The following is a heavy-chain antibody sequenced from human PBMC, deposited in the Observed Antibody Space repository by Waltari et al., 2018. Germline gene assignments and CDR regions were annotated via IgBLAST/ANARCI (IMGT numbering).Heavy chain of an antibody. V-gene: IGHV3-30*02. J-gene: IGHJ4*02. CDR1: GFTFSSYG. CDR3: AKDRVAARPLYYFDY. D-gene: IGHD6-6*01. Sequence: QVQLVESGGGVVQPGGSLRLSCAASGFTFSSYGMHWVRQAPGKGLEWVAFIRDDGSNNDYADSVKGRFTIARDKSKNTVYRQVNSRRAEDTAVYYCAKDRVAARPLYYFDYWGQGTLVTVSS. CDR2: IRDDGSNN.